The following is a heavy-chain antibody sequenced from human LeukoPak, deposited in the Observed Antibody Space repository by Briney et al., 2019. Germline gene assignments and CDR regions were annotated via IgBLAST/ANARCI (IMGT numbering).Heavy chain of an antibody. D-gene: IGHD2-2*02. J-gene: IGHJ6*03. CDR1: GFTFSDYY. CDR3: ARVPICSSTSCYRVVPFPYHYYYYMDV. CDR2: ISSSGSTI. Sequence: GGSLRLSCAASGFTFSDYYMSWIRQAPGKGLEWVSYISSSGSTIYYADSVKGRFTISRDNAKNSLYLQMNSLRAEDTAVYYCARVPICSSTSCYRVVPFPYHYYYYMDVWGKGTTVTVSS. V-gene: IGHV3-11*04.